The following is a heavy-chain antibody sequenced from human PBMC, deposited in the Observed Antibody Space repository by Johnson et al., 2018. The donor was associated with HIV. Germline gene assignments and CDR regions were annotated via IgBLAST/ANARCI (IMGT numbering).Heavy chain of an antibody. J-gene: IGHJ3*02. CDR1: GFTFSSYA. CDR3: ARGNMIVVVSGGFDI. CDR2: ISGGGSGT. Sequence: VQLMESWGGLVQPGGSLRLSCAASGFTFSSYAMHWVRQAPGKGLEWVSGISGGGSGTYYADSVKGRFTISRDNSKNTLYLQMNSLRAEDTAIYYCARGNMIVVVSGGFDIWGQGTMVTVSS. V-gene: IGHV3-23*01. D-gene: IGHD3-22*01.